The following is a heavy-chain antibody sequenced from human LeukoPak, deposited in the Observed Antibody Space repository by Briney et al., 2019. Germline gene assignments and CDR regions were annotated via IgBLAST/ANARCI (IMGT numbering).Heavy chain of an antibody. CDR1: GFTFSSYA. CDR3: AKNPLIVVVPAAIPDYYYMDV. J-gene: IGHJ6*03. D-gene: IGHD2-2*01. V-gene: IGHV3-23*01. CDR2: ISGSGGST. Sequence: GGSLRLSCAASGFTFSSYAMSWVRQAPGKGLEWVSAISGSGGSTYYADSVKGRFTISRDNSKNTLYLQMNSLRAEDTAVYYCAKNPLIVVVPAAIPDYYYMDVWGKGITVTVSS.